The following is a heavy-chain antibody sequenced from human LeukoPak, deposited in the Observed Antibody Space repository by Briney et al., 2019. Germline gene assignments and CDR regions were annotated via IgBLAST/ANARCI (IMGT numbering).Heavy chain of an antibody. CDR3: ARDRRAVTTWGYFDY. CDR1: GFTFSDYY. CDR2: ISSSSSYT. V-gene: IGHV3-11*05. J-gene: IGHJ4*02. Sequence: GGSLRLSCAASGFTFSDYYMSWIRQAPGKGLEWVSYISSSSSYTNYADSVKGRFTISRDNAKNSLYLQMNSLRGEDTAVYYCARDRRAVTTWGYFDYWGQGTLVTVSS. D-gene: IGHD4-17*01.